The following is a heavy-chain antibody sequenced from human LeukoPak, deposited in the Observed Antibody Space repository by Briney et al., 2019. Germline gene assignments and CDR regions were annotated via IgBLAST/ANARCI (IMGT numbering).Heavy chain of an antibody. V-gene: IGHV3-7*01. CDR2: IKQGGSEK. CDR1: GFTFSSYW. J-gene: IGHJ4*02. Sequence: GGSLRLSCAASGFTFSSYWMSWVRQAPGKGLEWVANIKQGGSEKYYVDSVKGRFTISRDNARNSLYLQMNSLRAEDTAVYYCAREGYGDHFDSWGQGTLVTVSS. D-gene: IGHD4-17*01. CDR3: AREGYGDHFDS.